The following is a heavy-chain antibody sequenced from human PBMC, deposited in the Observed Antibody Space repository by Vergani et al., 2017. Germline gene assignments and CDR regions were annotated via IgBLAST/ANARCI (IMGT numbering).Heavy chain of an antibody. Sequence: EVQLVESGGVVVQPGGSLRLSCAASGFTFDDYTMHWVRQAPGKGLEWVSLISWDGGSTNYADSVKGRFTNSIYNSKNTLYLQMNSLRTEDTALYYCAKDGVEYCSSTSCYGWYFDLWGRGTLVTVSS. J-gene: IGHJ2*01. D-gene: IGHD2-2*01. CDR3: AKDGVEYCSSTSCYGWYFDL. CDR2: ISWDGGST. CDR1: GFTFDDYT. V-gene: IGHV3-43*01.